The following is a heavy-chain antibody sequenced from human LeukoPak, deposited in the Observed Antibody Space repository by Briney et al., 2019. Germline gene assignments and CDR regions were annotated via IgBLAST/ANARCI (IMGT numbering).Heavy chain of an antibody. CDR1: GYTFTGYY. J-gene: IGHJ1*01. D-gene: IGHD6-13*01. CDR3: ASRGNSSTWYRTEYFQH. V-gene: IGHV1-2*02. CDR2: INPNSGDT. Sequence: ASVKVSCKASGYTFTGYYMHWVRQAPGQGLEWMGWINPNSGDTNYAQKFQGRVTMTRDASISTAYMELSRLTFDDTAVYYCASRGNSSTWYRTEYFQHWGQGTLVTVSS.